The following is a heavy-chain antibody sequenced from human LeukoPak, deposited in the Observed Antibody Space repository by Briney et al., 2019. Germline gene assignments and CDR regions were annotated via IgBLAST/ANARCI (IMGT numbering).Heavy chain of an antibody. V-gene: IGHV4-59*01. CDR3: ARVLWFGEFLLDY. J-gene: IGHJ4*02. Sequence: PSETLSLTCTVSGGSISSYYWSWIRQPPGKGLEWIGYIYYSGSTNYNPPLKSRVTISVDTSKNQFSLKLSSVTAADTAVYYCARVLWFGEFLLDYWGQGTLVTVSS. D-gene: IGHD3-10*01. CDR2: IYYSGST. CDR1: GGSISSYY.